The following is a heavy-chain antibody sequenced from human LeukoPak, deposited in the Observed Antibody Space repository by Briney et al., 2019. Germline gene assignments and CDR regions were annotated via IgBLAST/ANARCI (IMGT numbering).Heavy chain of an antibody. CDR3: ARVIKTDTSSTSYGMDV. D-gene: IGHD2-2*01. J-gene: IGHJ6*02. V-gene: IGHV3-21*01. CDR2: ISSSSSYI. Sequence: GGSLRLSCAASGFTFSSYWMNWVRQAPGKGLEWVSSISSSSSYIYYADSVKGRFTISRDNAKNSLYLQMNSLRAEDTAVYYCARVIKTDTSSTSYGMDVWGQGTTVTVSS. CDR1: GFTFSSYW.